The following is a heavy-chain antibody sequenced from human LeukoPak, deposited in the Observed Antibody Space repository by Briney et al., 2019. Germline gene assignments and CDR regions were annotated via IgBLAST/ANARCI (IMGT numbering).Heavy chain of an antibody. CDR1: GYTFTSYG. V-gene: IGHV1-18*01. Sequence: ASVKVSCKASGYTFTSYGISWVRQAPGQGLEWMGWISAYNGNTNYAQKLQGRVTMTTDTSTSTAYMELRSLRSDDTAVYYCARSLRYDPPGPVGDWGQGTLVTVSS. CDR2: ISAYNGNT. D-gene: IGHD3-9*01. J-gene: IGHJ4*02. CDR3: ARSLRYDPPGPVGD.